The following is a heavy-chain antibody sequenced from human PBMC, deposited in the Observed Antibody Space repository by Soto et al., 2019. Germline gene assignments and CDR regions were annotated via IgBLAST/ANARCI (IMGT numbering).Heavy chain of an antibody. D-gene: IGHD4-17*01. CDR3: ARAGDGDSDYYYYGMDV. Sequence: GGSLRLSCAASGFTFSSYSMNWVRQAPGKGLEWVSSISSSSSYIYYADSVKGRFTISRDNAKNSLYLQMNSLRAEDTAVYYCARAGDGDSDYYYYGMDVWGQGTTVTVSS. CDR2: ISSSSSYI. CDR1: GFTFSSYS. V-gene: IGHV3-21*01. J-gene: IGHJ6*02.